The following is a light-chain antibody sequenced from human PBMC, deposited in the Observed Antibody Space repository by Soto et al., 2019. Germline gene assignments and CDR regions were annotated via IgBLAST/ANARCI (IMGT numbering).Light chain of an antibody. CDR3: SSYISSGTWV. CDR2: EVR. Sequence: QSALTQPASVSGSPGQSITISCTGTSSDVGGYEYVSWYQQHPGKAPKLMIYEVRHRPSGVSNRFSGSKSGNTASLTISGLQAEDEGVYYCSSYISSGTWVFGGGTQLTVL. V-gene: IGLV2-14*01. J-gene: IGLJ3*02. CDR1: SSDVGGYEY.